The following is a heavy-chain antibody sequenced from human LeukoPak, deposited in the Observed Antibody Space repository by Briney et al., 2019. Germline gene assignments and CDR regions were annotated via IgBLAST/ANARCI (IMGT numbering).Heavy chain of an antibody. D-gene: IGHD2-21*01. CDR3: ARRTTYYGWRPSESPSCFDY. V-gene: IGHV4-38-2*02. Sequence: ASETLSLTCSVSGYSISSAYYWGWIRQPPGKGLEWIATIHYSGTTYYNPSLKSRVTISIDTSKNQFSLNLRSVTAADTAVYYCARRTTYYGWRPSESPSCFDYWGQGVLVTVSS. CDR2: IHYSGTT. J-gene: IGHJ4*02. CDR1: GYSISSAYY.